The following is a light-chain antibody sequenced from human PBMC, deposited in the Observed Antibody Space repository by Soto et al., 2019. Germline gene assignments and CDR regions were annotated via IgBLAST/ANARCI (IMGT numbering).Light chain of an antibody. CDR3: QSYDSSNHVV. Sequence: NFMLTQPHSVSESPGKTVTISCTGSSGSIASNYVHWYQQRPGSAPTTVIYKDDQRPSGVPDRFSGSIDSSSNSASLTISGLKPEDGADYYCQSYDSSNHVVFGGGTKLTVL. J-gene: IGLJ2*01. CDR1: SGSIASNY. V-gene: IGLV6-57*02. CDR2: KDD.